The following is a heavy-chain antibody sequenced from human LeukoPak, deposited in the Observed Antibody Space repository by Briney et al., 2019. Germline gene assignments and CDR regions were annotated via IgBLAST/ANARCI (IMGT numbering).Heavy chain of an antibody. CDR3: ARGQYGGDGMDV. Sequence: GAPVNVSCKASGYTFTSYDINWVRQATGQGLEWMGWMNPNSGNTGYAQKFQGRVTMTRNTSISTAYMELSSLRSEDTAVYYCARGQYGGDGMDVWGQGTTVTVSS. J-gene: IGHJ6*02. CDR1: GYTFTSYD. D-gene: IGHD3-10*01. CDR2: MNPNSGNT. V-gene: IGHV1-8*01.